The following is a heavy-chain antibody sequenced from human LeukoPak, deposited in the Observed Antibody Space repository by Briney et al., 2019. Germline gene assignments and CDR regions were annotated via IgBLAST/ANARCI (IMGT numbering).Heavy chain of an antibody. J-gene: IGHJ6*02. CDR3: ARGGGLDV. CDR2: INSDASDT. Sequence: GGSLRLSCAASGFTFSRHWMHWVRQAPGKGLVWISRINSDASDTNYADFVKGRFTISRDNAKNSLYLQMSNLRAEDTAVYFCARGGGLDVWGQGATVTVSS. D-gene: IGHD3-16*01. V-gene: IGHV3-74*01. CDR1: GFTFSRHW.